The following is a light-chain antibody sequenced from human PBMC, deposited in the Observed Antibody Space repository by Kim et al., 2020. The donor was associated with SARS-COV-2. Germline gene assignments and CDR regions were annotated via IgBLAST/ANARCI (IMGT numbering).Light chain of an antibody. Sequence: SPGERATLSCRASHSVSSRYLAWYQLKPGQDPRLLIFGASNWATGVPDRFSGSGSGTDFTLTITSLEPEDVAVYYCQQYGTLPYTFGQGTKVDIK. CDR3: QQYGTLPYT. J-gene: IGKJ2*01. CDR1: HSVSSRY. CDR2: GAS. V-gene: IGKV3-20*01.